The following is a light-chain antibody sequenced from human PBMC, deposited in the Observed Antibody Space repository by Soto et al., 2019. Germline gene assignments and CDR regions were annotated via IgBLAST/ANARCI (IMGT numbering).Light chain of an antibody. CDR1: QSVSSS. CDR2: DTS. V-gene: IGKV3-15*01. CDR3: QQYVHWPPGT. J-gene: IGKJ1*01. Sequence: EIVVTQSPATLSVSPGERVTLSCRASQSVSSSLAWYQQRPGQAPRLLIYDTSTRAPGIAARFSGSGSGTEFTLTISSLQAEYGAVYYCQQYVHWPPGTCGQGTTVEIK.